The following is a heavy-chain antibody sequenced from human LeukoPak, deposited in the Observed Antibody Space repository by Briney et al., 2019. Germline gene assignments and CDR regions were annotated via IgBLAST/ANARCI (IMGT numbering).Heavy chain of an antibody. V-gene: IGHV4-61*01. D-gene: IGHD6-19*01. Sequence: PSETLSLTCTVSGGSISSSSYYWSWIRQPPGKGLEWIGYIYYSGSTNYNPSLKSRVTISVDTSKNQFSLKLSSVTAADTAVYYCAREDPIAVAGTYSLGLGFDPWGQGTLVTVSS. CDR3: AREDPIAVAGTYSLGLGFDP. CDR1: GGSISSSSYY. J-gene: IGHJ5*02. CDR2: IYYSGST.